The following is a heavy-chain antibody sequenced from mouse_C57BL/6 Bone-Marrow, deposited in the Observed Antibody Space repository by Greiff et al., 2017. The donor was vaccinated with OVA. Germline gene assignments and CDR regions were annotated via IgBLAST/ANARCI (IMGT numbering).Heavy chain of an antibody. D-gene: IGHD1-1*01. V-gene: IGHV6-6*01. CDR1: GFTFSDAW. Sequence: EVMLVESGGGLVQPGGSMKLSCAASGFTFSDAWMDWVRQSPEKGLEWVAEIRNKANNHATYYAESVKGRFTISRDDSKSSVYLQMNSLRAEDTGIYYCTRPFYGSSFYYAMDYWGQGTSVTVSS. J-gene: IGHJ4*01. CDR3: TRPFYGSSFYYAMDY. CDR2: IRNKANNHAT.